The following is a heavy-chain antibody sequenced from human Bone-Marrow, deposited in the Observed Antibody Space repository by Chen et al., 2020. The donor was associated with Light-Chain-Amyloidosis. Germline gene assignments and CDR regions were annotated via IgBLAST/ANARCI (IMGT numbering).Heavy chain of an antibody. CDR2: VQGDGSEK. J-gene: IGHJ6*02. CDR3: TRDSLVASVRGMDV. V-gene: IGHV3-49*04. CDR1: GFTFGDYA. D-gene: IGHD5-12*01. Sequence: VESWGGLVQPGRSLRLSCIGSGFTFGDYAMSWVRQAPGKGLEWVANVQGDGSEKYYVDSVKGRFTISRDDSKSIAYLQMNSLKTEDTALYYCTRDSLVASVRGMDVWGQGTTVIVSS.